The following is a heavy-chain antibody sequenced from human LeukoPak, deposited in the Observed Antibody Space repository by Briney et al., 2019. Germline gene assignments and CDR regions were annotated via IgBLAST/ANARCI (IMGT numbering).Heavy chain of an antibody. Sequence: GESLKISCKTSGYTFSSYWIAWVRQMPGEGLEWMGIIYPGDSDTRYSPSLQGQVTISADKSITTAYLQWSSLKASDTAMYYCARLYHNYGFDYWGQGTLVTVSS. CDR1: GYTFSSYW. J-gene: IGHJ4*02. V-gene: IGHV5-51*01. CDR3: ARLYHNYGFDY. CDR2: IYPGDSDT. D-gene: IGHD4-11*01.